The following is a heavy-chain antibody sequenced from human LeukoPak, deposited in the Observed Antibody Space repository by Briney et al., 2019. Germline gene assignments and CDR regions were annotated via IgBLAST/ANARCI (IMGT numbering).Heavy chain of an antibody. CDR2: IIPIFGTA. CDR3: ARVNWGSSPRAYYYYGMDV. V-gene: IGHV1-69*13. J-gene: IGHJ6*02. Sequence: GASVKVSCKASGGTFSSYAISWVRQAPGQGLEWMGGIIPIFGTANYAQKFQGRVTITADESTSTAYMELRSLRSDDTAVYYCARVNWGSSPRAYYYYGMDVWGQGTTVTVSS. D-gene: IGHD7-27*01. CDR1: GGTFSSYA.